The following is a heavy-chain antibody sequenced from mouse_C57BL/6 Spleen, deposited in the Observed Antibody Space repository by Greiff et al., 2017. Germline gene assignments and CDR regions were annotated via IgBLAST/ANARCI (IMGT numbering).Heavy chain of an antibody. D-gene: IGHD1-1*01. CDR3: TRGIGYYGSLFAY. V-gene: IGHV6-6*01. J-gene: IGHJ3*01. CDR1: GFTFSDAW. CDR2: IRNKANNHAT. Sequence: EVKLEESGGGLVQPGGSMKLSCAASGFTFSDAWMDWVRQSPETGLEWVAEIRNKANNHATYYAESVKGRFTISRDDSKSSVYLQMNSLRAEDTGIYYCTRGIGYYGSLFAYWGQGTLVTVSA.